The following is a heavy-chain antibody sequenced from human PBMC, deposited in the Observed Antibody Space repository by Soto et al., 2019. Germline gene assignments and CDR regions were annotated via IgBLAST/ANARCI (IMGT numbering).Heavy chain of an antibody. CDR1: GFTLSNAW. D-gene: IGHD3-16*01. J-gene: IGHJ4*02. V-gene: IGHV3-15*01. CDR2: IKSRADGGTA. CDR3: ATLGGNLGAFDY. Sequence: EVQLVESGGGLVKPGGSLRLSCAASGFTLSNAWMSWVRQAPGKGLEWVGRIKSRADGGTADHAAPVKGRFAISRADSKNTLYLQMNSLKTEDTAVYYCATLGGNLGAFDYWGQGTLVTVSS.